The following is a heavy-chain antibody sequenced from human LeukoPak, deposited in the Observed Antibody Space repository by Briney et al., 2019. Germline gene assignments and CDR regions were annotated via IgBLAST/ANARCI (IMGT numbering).Heavy chain of an antibody. Sequence: GESLKISCKISGYTFTNYWIGWVRQMSGKGLEWMGIVYLSDSDARYSPSFQGQVTVSADKSITTAYLQWSSLKASDTAMYNCATLAVYGNGWPFDYWGQGTLVTVSS. J-gene: IGHJ4*02. CDR1: GYTFTNYW. V-gene: IGHV5-51*01. D-gene: IGHD6-19*01. CDR3: ATLAVYGNGWPFDY. CDR2: VYLSDSDA.